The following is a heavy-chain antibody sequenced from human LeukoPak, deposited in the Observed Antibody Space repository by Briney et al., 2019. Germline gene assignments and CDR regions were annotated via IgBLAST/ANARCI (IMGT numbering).Heavy chain of an antibody. CDR2: ISNSGGST. J-gene: IGHJ4*02. CDR3: AKGASGSGTSLYYFDY. D-gene: IGHD3-10*01. Sequence: GGSLRLSCAASGFTFSSYAMSWVRQAPGKGLEWVSVISNSGGSTFYADSVKGRFTISRDNSKNTLYLQMNSLRAEDTAVYYCAKGASGSGTSLYYFDYWGQGTLVTVSS. V-gene: IGHV3-23*01. CDR1: GFTFSSYA.